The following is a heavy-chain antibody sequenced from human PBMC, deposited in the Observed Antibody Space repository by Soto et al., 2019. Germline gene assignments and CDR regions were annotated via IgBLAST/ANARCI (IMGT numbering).Heavy chain of an antibody. Sequence: PGGSLRLSCAASGFTFSSYSMNWVRQAPGKGLEWVSYIDHSSTTIYYADSVKGRFSISRDNAKNSLYLQMNSLRVEDTAVYYCARDPMEPATTWGGPFDIWGEGTMVTVSS. CDR1: GFTFSSYS. J-gene: IGHJ3*02. D-gene: IGHD6-25*01. CDR2: IDHSSTTI. V-gene: IGHV3-48*04. CDR3: ARDPMEPATTWGGPFDI.